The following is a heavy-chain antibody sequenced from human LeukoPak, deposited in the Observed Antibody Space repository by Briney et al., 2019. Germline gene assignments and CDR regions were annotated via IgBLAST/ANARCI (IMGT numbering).Heavy chain of an antibody. D-gene: IGHD3-10*01. V-gene: IGHV1-46*01. CDR1: GYTFTSYY. CDR3: ARSGVSGSGSYCNFDY. J-gene: IGHJ4*02. Sequence: PGASVKVSCKASGYTFTSYYMHWVRQAPGQGLEWMGIINPSGGSTSYAQKFQGGVTMTRDTSTSTVYMELSSLRSEDTAVYYCARSGVSGSGSYCNFDYWGQGTLVTVSS. CDR2: INPSGGST.